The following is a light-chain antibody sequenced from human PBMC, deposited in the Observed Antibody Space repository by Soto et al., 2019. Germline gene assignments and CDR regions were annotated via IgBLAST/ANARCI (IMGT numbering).Light chain of an antibody. CDR1: QGIRHY. Sequence: DIQMTQSPSSLSASVGDIVTITCRASQGIRHYLAWYQQKPGKVPKLLIYEASNLQSGVPSRFRGSGSGTLFTLTISSLQPEDVATYYCQQFDSAPQTLGQRTKVDIK. V-gene: IGKV1-27*01. CDR2: EAS. J-gene: IGKJ1*01. CDR3: QQFDSAPQT.